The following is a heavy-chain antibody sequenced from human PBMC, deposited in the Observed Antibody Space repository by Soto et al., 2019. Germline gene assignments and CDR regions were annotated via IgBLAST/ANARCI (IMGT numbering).Heavy chain of an antibody. Sequence: ETLSLTCALSGGSIITSSYYWGWIRQPPGKGLEWIGSIYYSGSTYYNPYLKSRVTISVDTAKNQFSLKLSSVTAADTAVYYCARRGDYYYYGMDVWGQGTTVPVSS. J-gene: IGHJ6*02. CDR3: ARRGDYYYYGMDV. V-gene: IGHV4-39*01. CDR1: GGSIITSSYY. CDR2: IYYSGST.